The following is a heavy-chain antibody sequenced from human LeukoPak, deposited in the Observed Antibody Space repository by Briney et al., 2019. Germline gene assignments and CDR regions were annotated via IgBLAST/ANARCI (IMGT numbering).Heavy chain of an antibody. D-gene: IGHD3-10*01. CDR1: GFTFSSYG. CDR3: ARAFTMVRGVPIDY. V-gene: IGHV3-33*01. CDR2: IRYDGSNK. J-gene: IGHJ4*02. Sequence: GRSLRLSCAASGFTFSSYGMHWVRQAPGKGLEWVAVIRYDGSNKYYADSVKGRFTISRDNSKNTLYLQMNSLRAEDTAVYYCARAFTMVRGVPIDYWGQGTLVTVSS.